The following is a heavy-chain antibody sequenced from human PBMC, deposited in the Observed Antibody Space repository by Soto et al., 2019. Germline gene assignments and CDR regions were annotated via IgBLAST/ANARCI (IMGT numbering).Heavy chain of an antibody. J-gene: IGHJ5*02. Sequence: ASVKVSCKVSGYTLTELSMHWVRQAPGKGLEWMGGFDPEDGETIYAQKFQGRVTMTEDTSTDTAYMELSSLRSEDTAVYYCATGGGSWSPFFWFDPWGQGXLVTVSS. CDR1: GYTLTELS. CDR2: FDPEDGET. D-gene: IGHD6-13*01. V-gene: IGHV1-24*01. CDR3: ATGGGSWSPFFWFDP.